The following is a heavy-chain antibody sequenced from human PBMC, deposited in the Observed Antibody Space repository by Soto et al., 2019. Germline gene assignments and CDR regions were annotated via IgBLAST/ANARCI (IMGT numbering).Heavy chain of an antibody. J-gene: IGHJ4*02. D-gene: IGHD3-16*01. V-gene: IGHV3-9*02. Sequence: EVQLVESGGGLVQPGRSLRLSCVASGFTSDDYAMHWVRQVPGKGLEWVSGIYWNSNRIDYADSVEGRFIISRDNAKNSLSLQMNSLRAEDKALYYCIEETSLGGVDHWGQGTL. CDR2: IYWNSNRI. CDR1: GFTSDDYA. CDR3: IEETSLGGVDH.